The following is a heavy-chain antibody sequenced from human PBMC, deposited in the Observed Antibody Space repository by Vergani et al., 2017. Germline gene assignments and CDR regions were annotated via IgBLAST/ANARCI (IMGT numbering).Heavy chain of an antibody. D-gene: IGHD5-12*01. CDR3: AKANPRNSGYDYLYYYHAMDV. Sequence: EVQLLESGGDLVQPGGALRLSCAASGFTFYHYAMNWGRQAPGKGLEWVSGISGSGGSTYYAGSVKGRFTISRDSSKNTLYLQMNSLSAGDTAVYYCAKANPRNSGYDYLYYYHAMDVWGQGTTVTVSS. CDR1: GFTFYHYA. V-gene: IGHV3-23*01. CDR2: ISGSGGST. J-gene: IGHJ6*02.